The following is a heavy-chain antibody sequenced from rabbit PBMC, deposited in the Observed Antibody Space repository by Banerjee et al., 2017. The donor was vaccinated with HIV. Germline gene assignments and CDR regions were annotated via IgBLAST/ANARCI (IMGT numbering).Heavy chain of an antibody. Sequence: EESGGGLVQPEGSLTLTCTASGFSFSSSYWICWVRQAPGKGLEWIACISSTSGTTYYASWAKGRFTISKTSSTTVTLQMTSPTAADTATYFCARAAWISGSGYVPKLWGQGTLVTVS. J-gene: IGHJ3*01. D-gene: IGHD1-1*01. CDR3: ARAAWISGSGYVPKL. CDR1: GFSFSSSYW. V-gene: IGHV1S45*01. CDR2: ISSTSGTT.